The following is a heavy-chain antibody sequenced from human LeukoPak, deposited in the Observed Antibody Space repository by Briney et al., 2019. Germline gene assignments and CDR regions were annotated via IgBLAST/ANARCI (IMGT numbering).Heavy chain of an antibody. CDR1: GFTFSTYS. V-gene: IGHV3-21*04. CDR3: AKGKFHKWELLSFDY. CDR2: ITGSSDYI. D-gene: IGHD1-26*01. Sequence: GGSLRLSCAASGFTFSTYSLNWVRQAPGRGLEWVSSITGSSDYIYYAESLKGRFTISRDNAKNSLYLQMNSLSAEDTALYYCAKGKFHKWELLSFDYWGQGTLVTVSS. J-gene: IGHJ4*02.